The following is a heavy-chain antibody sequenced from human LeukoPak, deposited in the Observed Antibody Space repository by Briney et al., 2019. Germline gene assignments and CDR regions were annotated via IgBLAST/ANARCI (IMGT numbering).Heavy chain of an antibody. CDR1: GGSFSGYY. D-gene: IGHD2-21*01. J-gene: IGHJ4*02. Sequence: SETLSLTCAVYGGSFSGYYWSWIRQPPGEGMEWIGEINHSGSTNYNPSLKSRVTISVDTSKNQFSLKLSSVTAADTAVYYCARGSSKGLCYWGQGTLVTVSS. CDR2: INHSGST. V-gene: IGHV4-34*01. CDR3: ARGSSKGLCY.